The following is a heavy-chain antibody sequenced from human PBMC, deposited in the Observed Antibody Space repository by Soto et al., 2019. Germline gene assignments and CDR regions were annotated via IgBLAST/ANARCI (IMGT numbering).Heavy chain of an antibody. Sequence: ASLKVSCKTSGSTFTSYDINCVRHSPGQGLEWIGWMNPNSGNTGYAQKFQGRVTMTRNTSISTAYMELSSMRSEDTAMYYCVCIFSGGYSYGFYYYGMDVWGQGTTVTVSS. J-gene: IGHJ6*02. CDR1: GSTFTSYD. V-gene: IGHV1-8*01. CDR2: MNPNSGNT. D-gene: IGHD5-18*01. CDR3: VCIFSGGYSYGFYYYGMDV.